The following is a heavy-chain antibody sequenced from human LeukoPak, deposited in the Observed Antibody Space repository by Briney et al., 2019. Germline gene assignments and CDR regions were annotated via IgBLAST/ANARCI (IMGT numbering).Heavy chain of an antibody. J-gene: IGHJ6*03. V-gene: IGHV3-72*01. Sequence: PGGSLRLSCTTSGFTFGGHYMDWVRQAPGKGLEWVGRSRNKANGYNTQYAASVKGRVTISRDDSKKLLYLQMNSLKTEDTAVYYCTRSPFWSGYYGVYYYMDVWGKGTTVTVSS. CDR1: GFTFGGHY. D-gene: IGHD3-3*01. CDR2: SRNKANGYNT. CDR3: TRSPFWSGYYGVYYYMDV.